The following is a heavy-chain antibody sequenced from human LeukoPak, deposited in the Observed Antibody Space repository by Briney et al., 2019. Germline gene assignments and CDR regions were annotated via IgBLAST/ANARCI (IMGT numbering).Heavy chain of an antibody. CDR1: GFTVITND. V-gene: IGHV3-53*01. D-gene: IGHD1-14*01. J-gene: IGHJ4*02. CDR3: ARGVEPLAANTLAY. CDR2: LYSDGNT. Sequence: GGSLTLPCAASGFTVITNDMTWVRQAPGKGLEWVSVLYSDGNTKYADSVQGRFTISRDNSKNTLYLEMNSLSPDDTAVYYCARGVEPLAANTLAYWGQGTLVTVSS.